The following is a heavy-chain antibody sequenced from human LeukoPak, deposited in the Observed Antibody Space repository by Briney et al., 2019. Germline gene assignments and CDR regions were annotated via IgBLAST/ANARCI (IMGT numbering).Heavy chain of an antibody. CDR3: ARRIARPRGYFQH. J-gene: IGHJ1*01. V-gene: IGHV4-38-2*02. Sequence: SETLSLTCTVSGYSISSGYYWGWIRQPPGKGLEWIGEINHSGSTNYNPSLKSRVTISVDTSKNQFSLKLSSVTAADTAVYYCARRIARPRGYFQHWGQGTLVTVSS. D-gene: IGHD2-15*01. CDR1: GYSISSGYY. CDR2: INHSGST.